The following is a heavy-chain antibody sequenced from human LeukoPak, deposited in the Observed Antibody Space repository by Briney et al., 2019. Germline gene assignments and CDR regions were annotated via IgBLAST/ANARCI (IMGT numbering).Heavy chain of an antibody. J-gene: IGHJ4*02. D-gene: IGHD5-12*01. CDR1: GFTFSDYY. CDR3: ARPYSGYDIFDY. V-gene: IGHV3-11*01. CDR2: ISSSGSTI. Sequence: PGGSLRLSCAASGFTFSDYYMSWIRQAPGEGLEWVSYISSSGSTICYADSVKGRFTISRDNAKNSLYLQMNSLRAEDTAVYYCARPYSGYDIFDYWGQGTLVTVSS.